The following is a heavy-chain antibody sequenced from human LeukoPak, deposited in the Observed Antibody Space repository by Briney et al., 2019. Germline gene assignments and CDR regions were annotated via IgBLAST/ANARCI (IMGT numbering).Heavy chain of an antibody. J-gene: IGHJ4*02. CDR1: GFTFSTFA. V-gene: IGHV3-23*01. CDR3: ATYRQVLLPFES. CDR2: IFPSGGEI. Sequence: GGSLRLSCAASGFTFSTFAMIWVRQPPGKGLEWVSSIFPSGGEIHYADSVRGRCTISRDNSKSTLPLQMNSLRAEDTAIYYCATYRQVLLPFESWGQGPLVTVSS. D-gene: IGHD2-8*02.